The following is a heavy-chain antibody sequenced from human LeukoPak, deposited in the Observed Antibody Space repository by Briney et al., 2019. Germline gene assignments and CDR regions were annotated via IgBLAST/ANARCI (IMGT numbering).Heavy chain of an antibody. CDR1: GYSFSSFW. D-gene: IGHD2-2*02. CDR3: ARHYAPPIRKGDAFDI. V-gene: IGHV5-51*01. Sequence: GESLKISCKGSGYSFSSFWIGWVRQMPGKGLEWMGIIYPGDSDTRYSPSFQGQVTISADKSISTAYLQWSSLKASDTAMYYCARHYAPPIRKGDAFDIWGQGTIVTVSS. J-gene: IGHJ3*02. CDR2: IYPGDSDT.